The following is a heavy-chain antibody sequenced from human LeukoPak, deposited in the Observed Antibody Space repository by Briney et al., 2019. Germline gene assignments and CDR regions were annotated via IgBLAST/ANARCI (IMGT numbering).Heavy chain of an antibody. CDR1: GYSFTSYW. Sequence: RGESLKISCKGSGYSFTSYWIGWVRQMPGKGLEWMGIIYPGDSDTRYSPSFQGQVTISADKSISTACLQWSSLKASDTAMYYCARRSAAAGTDAFDIWGQGTMVTVSS. D-gene: IGHD6-13*01. V-gene: IGHV5-51*01. CDR3: ARRSAAAGTDAFDI. CDR2: IYPGDSDT. J-gene: IGHJ3*02.